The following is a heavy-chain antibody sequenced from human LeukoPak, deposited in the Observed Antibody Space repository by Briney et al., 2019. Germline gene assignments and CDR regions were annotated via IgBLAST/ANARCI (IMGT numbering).Heavy chain of an antibody. V-gene: IGHV3-30*18. CDR1: GFTFSSYG. D-gene: IGHD6-19*01. J-gene: IGHJ1*01. CDR2: ISYDGSNK. CDR3: AKDRSSGRPEYFQH. Sequence: GRSLRLSCAASGFTFSSYGMHWVRQAPGKGLEWVAVISYDGSNKYYADSVKGRFTISRDNSKNTLYLQMNSLRAEDTAVYYCAKDRSSGRPEYFQHWGQGTLVTVSS.